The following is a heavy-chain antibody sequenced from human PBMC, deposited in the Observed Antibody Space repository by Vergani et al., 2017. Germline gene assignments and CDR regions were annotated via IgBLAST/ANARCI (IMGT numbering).Heavy chain of an antibody. V-gene: IGHV3-21*01. J-gene: IGHJ3*02. CDR3: ARDVDRGDWAYSHDAFDI. CDR2: IISRSSCI. D-gene: IGHD2-21*01. Sequence: EVQLVESGGGLVKPGGSLRLSCAASGFTFSSYTMNWVRQAPGKGLAWVSSIISRSSCIYDADSVKGRFTISRDNAKNSLYLQMNSLRAEDTAVYYCARDVDRGDWAYSHDAFDIWGQGTMVTVSS. CDR1: GFTFSSYT.